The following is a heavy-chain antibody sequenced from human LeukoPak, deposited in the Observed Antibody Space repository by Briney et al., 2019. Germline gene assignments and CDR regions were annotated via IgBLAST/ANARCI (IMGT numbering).Heavy chain of an antibody. CDR3: XXXXSGTYSYYYFDY. J-gene: IGHJ4*02. D-gene: IGHD3-10*01. CDR1: XFTXGDYT. Sequence: AXXFTXGDYTMSWVRQAPGKGLEWVGFIRSKGYGWTTEYAASVEGRFTMSRDDSKSIAYLQMNSLKNEETAVXXXXXXXSGTYSYYYFDYWGQGTLVTVSS. CDR2: IRSKGYGWTT. V-gene: IGHV3-49*04.